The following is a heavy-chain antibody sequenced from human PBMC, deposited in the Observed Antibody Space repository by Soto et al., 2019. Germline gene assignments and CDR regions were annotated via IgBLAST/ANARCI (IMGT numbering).Heavy chain of an antibody. CDR2: INHSGST. CDR1: GGSFSGYY. D-gene: IGHD6-6*01. V-gene: IGHV4-34*01. J-gene: IGHJ4*02. CDR3: ARGVGRQLGKLDY. Sequence: SETLSLTCAVYGGSFSGYYWSWIRQPPGKGLEWIGEINHSGSTNYNPSLKSRVTISVDTSKNRFSLKLSSVTAADTAVYYCARGVGRQLGKLDYWGQGTLVTVSS.